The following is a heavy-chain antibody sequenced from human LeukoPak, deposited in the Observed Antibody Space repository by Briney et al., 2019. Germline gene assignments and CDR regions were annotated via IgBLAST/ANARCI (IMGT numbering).Heavy chain of an antibody. J-gene: IGHJ4*02. CDR2: ISGSGGST. CDR3: AKSMSGLNDY. Sequence: GGSLRLSCAASGLTFSSYAMNWVRQAPGKGPEWVSTISGSGGSTYYADSVKGRFTISRDNAKNTLYLQMNSLRVEDTAVYYCAKSMSGLNDYWGQGTLVTVSS. D-gene: IGHD3-3*01. V-gene: IGHV3-23*01. CDR1: GLTFSSYA.